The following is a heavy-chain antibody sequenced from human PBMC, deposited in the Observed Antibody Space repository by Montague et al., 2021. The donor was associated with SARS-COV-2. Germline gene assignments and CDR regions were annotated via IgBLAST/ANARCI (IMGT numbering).Heavy chain of an antibody. CDR2: INHSGST. CDR1: GGSFSGYY. D-gene: IGHD2-2*01. CDR3: ARVRAVPAAMRIFSLGRSYYGMDV. Sequence: SETLSLTCAVYGGSFSGYYWSWIRQPPGKGLEWIGEINHSGSTNYNSSLKSRVTISVDTSKNQFSLKLSSVTAADTAVYYCARVRAVPAAMRIFSLGRSYYGMDVWGQGTTVTVSS. V-gene: IGHV4-34*01. J-gene: IGHJ6*02.